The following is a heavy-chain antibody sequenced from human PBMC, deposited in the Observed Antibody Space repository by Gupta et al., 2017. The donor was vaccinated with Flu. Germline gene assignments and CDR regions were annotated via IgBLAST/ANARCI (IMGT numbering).Heavy chain of an antibody. CDR3: ARGHWDK. D-gene: IGHD1-26*01. CDR1: GFTFSGQD. CDR2: ISRRGER. J-gene: IGHJ4*02. Sequence: EVKLVESGGGLVQPGGSLRLSCVASGFTFSGQDISWVRQAPGRGLEWISFISRRGERYYGDNVRGRLTSSRDNAKNSLYLQMSGLRDEDTGGYYCARGHWDKWCQVPLVTVSS. V-gene: IGHV3-48*03.